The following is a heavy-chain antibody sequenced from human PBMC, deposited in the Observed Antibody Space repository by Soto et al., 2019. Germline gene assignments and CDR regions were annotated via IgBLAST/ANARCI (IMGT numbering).Heavy chain of an antibody. CDR2: IYYSGST. V-gene: IGHV4-31*03. CDR1: GGSISSGGYY. Sequence: SETLSLTCTVSGGSISSGGYYWSWIRQHPGKGLEWIGYIYYSGSTYYNPSLKSRVTISVDTSKNQFSLKLSSVTAADTVVYYCARDLSYYYYYGMDVWGQGTTVTVSS. CDR3: ARDLSYYYYYGMDV. J-gene: IGHJ6*02.